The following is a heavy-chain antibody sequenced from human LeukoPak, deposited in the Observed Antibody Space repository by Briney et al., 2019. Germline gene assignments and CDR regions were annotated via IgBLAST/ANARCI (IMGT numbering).Heavy chain of an antibody. CDR3: ARGALGFDP. CDR1: GFTFSSYT. V-gene: IGHV3-21*04. D-gene: IGHD3-16*02. J-gene: IGHJ5*02. Sequence: GGSLRLSCAASGFTFSSYTMNWVRQAPGKGLEWVSSITSDTRYIYYADSVKGRFTISRDNAKNSLYLQMNSLRAEDTAVYYCARGALGFDPWGQGTLVTVPS. CDR2: ITSDTRYI.